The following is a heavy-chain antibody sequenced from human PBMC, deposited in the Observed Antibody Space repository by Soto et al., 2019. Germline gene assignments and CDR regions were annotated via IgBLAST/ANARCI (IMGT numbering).Heavy chain of an antibody. D-gene: IGHD6-25*01. J-gene: IGHJ4*02. Sequence: SETLSLTCIVSGGSISSDSHYWDWIRQPPGKGLEWIGSIYYSGSTYYNPSLKSRVTISVDTFKNHFSLKLTSVTAADTAVYYCARQTASHHFDSWGQGTLVTVSS. CDR1: GGSISSDSHY. V-gene: IGHV4-39*01. CDR2: IYYSGST. CDR3: ARQTASHHFDS.